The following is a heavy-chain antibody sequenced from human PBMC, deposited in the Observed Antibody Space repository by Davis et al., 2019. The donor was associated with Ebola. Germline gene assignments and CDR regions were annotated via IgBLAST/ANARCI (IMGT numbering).Heavy chain of an antibody. CDR2: INPNSGYT. D-gene: IGHD3-3*01. V-gene: IGHV1-2*02. Sequence: ASVKVSCKASGYTFTGYYIHWVRQASGQGLEWMGWINPNSGYTKYAQKFQGRVTVTRDTSIRTAYMELTRLRSDDTAVFFCTRGSDFWSGYFTAHFEFWGQGTLVTVSS. CDR1: GYTFTGYY. J-gene: IGHJ4*01. CDR3: TRGSDFWSGYFTAHFEF.